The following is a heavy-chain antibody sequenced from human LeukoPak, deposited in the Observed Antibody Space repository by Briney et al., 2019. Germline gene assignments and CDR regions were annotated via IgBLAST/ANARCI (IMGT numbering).Heavy chain of an antibody. CDR3: AREGLWFGELSDY. J-gene: IGHJ4*02. CDR2: TTNKANGYTT. D-gene: IGHD3-10*01. V-gene: IGHV3-72*01. Sequence: PGGSLRLSCAVSGFTFSAHYMDWVRQAPGKGLEWVGRTTNKANGYTTEYAASVKGRFTISRDDSKNSLYLQMNSLKTEDTAVYYCAREGLWFGELSDYWGQGTLVTVSS. CDR1: GFTFSAHY.